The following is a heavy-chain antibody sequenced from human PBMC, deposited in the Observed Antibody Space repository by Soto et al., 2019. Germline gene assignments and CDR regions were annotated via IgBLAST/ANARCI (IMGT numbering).Heavy chain of an antibody. CDR3: ASTSYFDNSGSAY. D-gene: IGHD3-22*01. CDR2: IYYSGST. Sequence: SETLSLTCAVYGGSFSAYYWSWIRQPPGKGLEWIGDIYYSGSTSYNPSLKSRVIISIDTSKNQFSLMLSSVTAADTAVYYCASTSYFDNSGSAYWGQGTLVTVSS. V-gene: IGHV4-34*01. CDR1: GGSFSAYY. J-gene: IGHJ4*02.